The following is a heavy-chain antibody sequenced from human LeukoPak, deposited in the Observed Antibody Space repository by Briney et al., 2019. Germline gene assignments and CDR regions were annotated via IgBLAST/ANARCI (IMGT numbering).Heavy chain of an antibody. J-gene: IGHJ2*01. CDR2: IIPIFGTA. V-gene: IGHV1-69*05. CDR3: ARGVVPAAIPSFWYFDL. Sequence: SVKVSCKASGGTFSSYAISWVRQATGQGLEWMGGIIPIFGTANYAQKFQGRVTITTDESTSTAYMELSSLRSEDTAVYYCARGVVPAAIPSFWYFDLWGRGTLVTVSS. D-gene: IGHD2-2*01. CDR1: GGTFSSYA.